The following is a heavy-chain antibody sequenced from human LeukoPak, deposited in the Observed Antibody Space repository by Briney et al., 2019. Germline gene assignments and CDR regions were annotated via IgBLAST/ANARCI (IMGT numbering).Heavy chain of an antibody. J-gene: IGHJ4*02. D-gene: IGHD3-10*01. CDR1: GYTFTGYY. CDR2: INPNSGGT. CDR3: GRERGSESYGYYFDY. Sequence: ASVKVSCKASGYTFTGYYMHWVRQAPGQGLEWMGWINPNSGGTNYAQKFQGRVTMTRDTSINTAYMELSRLRSDDTAVYYCGRERGSESYGYYFDYWGQGTLVTVSS. V-gene: IGHV1-2*02.